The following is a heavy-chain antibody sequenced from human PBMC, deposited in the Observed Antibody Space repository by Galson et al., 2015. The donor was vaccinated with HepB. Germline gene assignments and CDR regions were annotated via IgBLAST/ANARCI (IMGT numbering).Heavy chain of an antibody. CDR2: ITTSGGTT. CDR1: GFTFSSYA. CDR3: AKAGQATGGLWLGA. J-gene: IGHJ5*02. Sequence: SLRLSCAASGFTFSSYAMSWVRQAPGKGLEWVSGITTSGGTTYYGDSVKGRFTISRDNSRNTVSLQMNSLEAEDTAVYYCAKAGQATGGLWLGAWGQGTLVTVSS. V-gene: IGHV3-23*01. D-gene: IGHD3-10*01.